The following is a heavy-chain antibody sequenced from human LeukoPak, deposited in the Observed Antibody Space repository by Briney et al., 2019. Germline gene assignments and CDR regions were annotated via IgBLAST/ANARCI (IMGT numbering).Heavy chain of an antibody. CDR3: GRGNYGVDV. CDR2: INSDGSST. CDR1: GFTFSTYW. Sequence: GGSLRVSRAASGFTFSTYWMHWVRQAPGTGLVWVSLINSDGSSTNYADSVKGRFTISRDNGKNSLYLQMNSLRAEDTAVYYCGRGNYGVDVWGRGNTVSVSS. J-gene: IGHJ6*02. V-gene: IGHV3-74*01.